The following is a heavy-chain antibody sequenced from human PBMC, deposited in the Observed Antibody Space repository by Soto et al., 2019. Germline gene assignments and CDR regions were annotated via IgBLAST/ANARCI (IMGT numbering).Heavy chain of an antibody. Sequence: SETLSLTCTVSGGSISSYYWSWIRQPPGKGLEWIGYIYYSGSTNYNPPLKSRVTISVDTSKNQFSLKLSSVTAADTAVYYCARGGSYTKIDYWGQGTLVTVS. D-gene: IGHD1-26*01. CDR2: IYYSGST. J-gene: IGHJ4*02. CDR1: GGSISSYY. CDR3: ARGGSYTKIDY. V-gene: IGHV4-59*08.